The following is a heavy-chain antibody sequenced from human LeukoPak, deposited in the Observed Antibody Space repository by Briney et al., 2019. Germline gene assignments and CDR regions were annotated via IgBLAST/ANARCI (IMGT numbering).Heavy chain of an antibody. Sequence: PSETLSLTCTVSGYSISSGYYWGWIRPPPGKGLEWIGYIYYSGSTNYNPSLKSRVTISVDTSKNQFSLKLSSVTAADTAVYYCARVGRYSRTLVSWGQGTLVTVSS. CDR3: ARVGRYSRTLVS. CDR2: IYYSGST. V-gene: IGHV4-61*01. J-gene: IGHJ5*02. CDR1: GYSISSGYY. D-gene: IGHD1-26*01.